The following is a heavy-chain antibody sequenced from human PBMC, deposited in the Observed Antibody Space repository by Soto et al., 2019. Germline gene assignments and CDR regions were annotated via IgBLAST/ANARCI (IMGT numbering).Heavy chain of an antibody. CDR1: GFAFSSYW. D-gene: IGHD3-10*01. V-gene: IGHV3-74*01. CDR2: MNEDGGTT. CDR3: ASDLSGRADV. J-gene: IGHJ6*02. Sequence: GGSLRLSCAASGFAFSSYWMHWVRQAPGKGLVWVSRMNEDGGTTDYADSVKGRFTISRDNAKNTLYLQMNSLRVEDTAVYYCASDLSGRADVWGQGTTVTVSS.